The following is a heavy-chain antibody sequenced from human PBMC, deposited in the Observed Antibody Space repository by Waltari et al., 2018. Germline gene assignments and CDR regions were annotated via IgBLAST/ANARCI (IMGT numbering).Heavy chain of an antibody. CDR3: ARDRGRGLYLDT. CDR1: GDSMNYW. J-gene: IGHJ4*02. V-gene: IGHV4-4*02. Sequence: QLQLQESDPGLVKPSGTLSLICAVSGDSMNYWWSWVRQPPGKGLEWIGQVLGSGRTNYNPSFASRVTISLDTSTHQFALKMTSATAADTALYYCARDRGRGLYLDTWGQGILVTVSP. D-gene: IGHD2-15*01. CDR2: VLGSGRT.